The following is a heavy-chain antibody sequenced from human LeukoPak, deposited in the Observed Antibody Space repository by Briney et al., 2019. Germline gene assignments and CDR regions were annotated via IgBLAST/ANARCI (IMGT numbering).Heavy chain of an antibody. V-gene: IGHV1-2*02. J-gene: IGHJ4*02. D-gene: IGHD3-22*01. CDR3: ARGGNYYDTSGYYPDY. Sequence: ASVKVSCKASGYTFSGYYIHWVRQAPGQGLEWMGWINANSGGTKYEQNFQLGVTLTRDTSIATAYMELSSLRSDDTAVYYCARGGNYYDTSGYYPDYWGQGTLVTVSS. CDR2: INANSGGT. CDR1: GYTFSGYY.